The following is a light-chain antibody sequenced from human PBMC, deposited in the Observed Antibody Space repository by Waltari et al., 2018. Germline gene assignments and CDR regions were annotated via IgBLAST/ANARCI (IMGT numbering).Light chain of an antibody. CDR1: QSVSRNY. J-gene: IGKJ1*01. Sequence: EIVLTQSPGTLSLSPGERATLSCRASQSVSRNYLAWFQQKPGQAPRLVIYGASSRATGTPDRFSGSGSGTDFTLTISRLEPEDFAVYYCQEYDDSPPWTFGQGTKVEIK. CDR3: QEYDDSPPWT. V-gene: IGKV3-20*01. CDR2: GAS.